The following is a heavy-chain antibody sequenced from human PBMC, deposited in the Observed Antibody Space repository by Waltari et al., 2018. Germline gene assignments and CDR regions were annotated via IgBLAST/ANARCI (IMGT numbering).Heavy chain of an antibody. J-gene: IGHJ4*02. CDR3: ARGGYCSGGSCYIFDY. CDR2: MNPNSGNT. D-gene: IGHD2-15*01. CDR1: GYTFTSYD. Sequence: QVQLVQSGAEVKKPGASVMVSCKASGYTFTSYDINWVRQATGQGLEWMGWMNPNSGNTGYAQKFQGRVTMTRNTSISTAYMELSSLRSEDTAVYYCARGGYCSGGSCYIFDYWGQGTLVTVSS. V-gene: IGHV1-8*01.